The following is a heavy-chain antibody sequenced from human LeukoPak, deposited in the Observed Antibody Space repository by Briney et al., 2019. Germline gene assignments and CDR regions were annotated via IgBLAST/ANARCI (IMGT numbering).Heavy chain of an antibody. J-gene: IGHJ4*02. CDR3: ARDVGATPGYFDY. Sequence: PSETLSLTCTVSGGSISSGNYYWSWIRQPAGKGLEWIGRIYTSGSTNYNPSLKSRVTISVDTSKNQFSLKLSSVTAADTAVYYCARDVGATPGYFDYWGQGTLVTVSS. CDR1: GGSISSGNYY. V-gene: IGHV4-61*02. CDR2: IYTSGST. D-gene: IGHD1-26*01.